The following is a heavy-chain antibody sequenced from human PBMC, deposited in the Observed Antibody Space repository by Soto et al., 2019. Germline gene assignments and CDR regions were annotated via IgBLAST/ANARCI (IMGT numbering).Heavy chain of an antibody. CDR2: IWYDGSNK. J-gene: IGHJ4*02. D-gene: IGHD6-19*01. Sequence: GGSLRLSCAASGFTFSSYGMHWVRQAPGKGLEWVAVIWYDGSNKYFADSVKGRFTISRDNSKNTLYLQMSSLRAEGTAVYYCARDVLIVSVAGTVGIDYWGQGTLVTVSS. CDR1: GFTFSSYG. V-gene: IGHV3-33*01. CDR3: ARDVLIVSVAGTVGIDY.